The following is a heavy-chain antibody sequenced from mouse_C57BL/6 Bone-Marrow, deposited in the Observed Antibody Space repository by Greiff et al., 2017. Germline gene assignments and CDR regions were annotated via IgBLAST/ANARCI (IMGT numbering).Heavy chain of an antibody. CDR1: GYTFTSYW. CDR2: IHPNSGST. CDR3: ARRRKGRGNYFDY. V-gene: IGHV1-64*01. J-gene: IGHJ2*01. Sequence: QVQLQQPGAELVKPGASVKLSCKASGYTFTSYWMHWVKQRPGQGLEWIGVIHPNSGSTNYNEKFKSKATLTVDTSSSTAYMQLSSLTSEDSAAYYGARRRKGRGNYFDYWGQGTTLTVSS. D-gene: IGHD2-14*01.